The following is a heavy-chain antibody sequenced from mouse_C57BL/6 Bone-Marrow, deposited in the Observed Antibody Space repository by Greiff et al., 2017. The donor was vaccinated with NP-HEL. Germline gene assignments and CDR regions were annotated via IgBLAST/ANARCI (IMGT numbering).Heavy chain of an antibody. CDR1: GFTFSSYG. CDR2: ISSGGSYT. V-gene: IGHV5-6*01. Sequence: EVQGVESGGDLVKPGGSLKLSCAASGFTFSSYGMSWVRQTPDKRLEWVATISSGGSYTYYPDSVKGRFTISRDNAKNTLYLQMSSLKSEDTAMYYCARHAYYYGSPYWYFDVWGTGTTVTVSS. CDR3: ARHAYYYGSPYWYFDV. D-gene: IGHD1-1*01. J-gene: IGHJ1*03.